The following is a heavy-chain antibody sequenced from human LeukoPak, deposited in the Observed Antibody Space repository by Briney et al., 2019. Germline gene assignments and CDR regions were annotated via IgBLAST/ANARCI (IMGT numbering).Heavy chain of an antibody. V-gene: IGHV4-59*08. D-gene: IGHD3-3*01. CDR3: ARHGVYDNFDY. Sequence: SETLSLTCTVSGGSISSYYWSWIRQPPGKGLEWIGYIYYSGSTNYNPSLKSRVTISVDTSKNQFSLKLSSVTAADTAVYYCARHGVYDNFDYWGQGTLVTVSS. J-gene: IGHJ4*02. CDR2: IYYSGST. CDR1: GGSISSYY.